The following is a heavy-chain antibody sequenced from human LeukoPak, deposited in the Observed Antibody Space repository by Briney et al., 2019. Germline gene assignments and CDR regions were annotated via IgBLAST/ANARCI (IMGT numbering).Heavy chain of an antibody. V-gene: IGHV1-2*02. D-gene: IGHD2-2*01. CDR2: INPNSGGT. CDR3: ARVDCSSTSCYYYYYMDV. Sequence: ASVKVSCKASGYTFTGYYMHWVRQAPGQGLEWMGWINPNSGGTNYAQKFQGRVTMTRDTSISTAYMELSRLRSDDTAVYYCARVDCSSTSCYYYYYMDVWGKGTTVTVSS. J-gene: IGHJ6*03. CDR1: GYTFTGYY.